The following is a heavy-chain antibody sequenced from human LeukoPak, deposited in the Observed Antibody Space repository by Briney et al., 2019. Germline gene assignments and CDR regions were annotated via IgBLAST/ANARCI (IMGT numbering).Heavy chain of an antibody. V-gene: IGHV5-10-1*01. D-gene: IGHD3-10*01. J-gene: IGHJ4*02. CDR2: IDPADSYT. CDR3: ASLGERGVPGSYD. CDR1: GYTFIDYW. Sequence: GESLRISCKGSGYTFIDYWINWVRQVPGKGLEWMGRIDPADSYTVYSPSFQGHVSMSADKSINTAYLQWTTLKASDTAIYYCASLGERGVPGSYDWGQGTQVTVSS.